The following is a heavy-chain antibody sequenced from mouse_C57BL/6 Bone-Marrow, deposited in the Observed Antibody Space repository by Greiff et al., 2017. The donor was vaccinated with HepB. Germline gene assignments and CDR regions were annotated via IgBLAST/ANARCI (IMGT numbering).Heavy chain of an antibody. Sequence: QVQLKESGAELVRPGASVKLSCKASGYTFTDYYINWVKQRPGQGLEWIARIYPGSGNTYYNEKFKGKATLTAEKSSSTAYMQLSSLTSEDSAVYFCAREGAAYWGQGTLVTVSA. J-gene: IGHJ3*01. CDR3: AREGAAY. CDR1: GYTFTDYY. CDR2: IYPGSGNT. V-gene: IGHV1-76*01.